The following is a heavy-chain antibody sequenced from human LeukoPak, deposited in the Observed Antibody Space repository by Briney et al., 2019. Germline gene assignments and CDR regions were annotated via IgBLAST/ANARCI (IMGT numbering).Heavy chain of an antibody. D-gene: IGHD3-3*01. CDR2: IYHSGST. V-gene: IGHV4-30-2*01. CDR3: ARGDYDFWSGQGPWFDP. Sequence: SQTLSLTCAVSGGSISSGGYSWSWIRQPPGKGLEWIGYIYHSGSTYYNPSPKSRVTISVDRSKNQFSLKLSSVTAADTAVYYCARGDYDFWSGQGPWFDPWGQGTLVTVSS. CDR1: GGSISSGGYS. J-gene: IGHJ5*02.